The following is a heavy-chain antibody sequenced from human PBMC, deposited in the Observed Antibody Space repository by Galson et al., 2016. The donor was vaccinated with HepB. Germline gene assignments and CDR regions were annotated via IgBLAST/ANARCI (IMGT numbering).Heavy chain of an antibody. V-gene: IGHV1-2*02. CDR1: GYSFAGYY. D-gene: IGHD2-2*02. CDR3: ARVPLHCSSTGCYIDF. CDR2: INPSTGGT. Sequence: SVKVSCKASGYSFAGYYIHWVRQAPGLGLKWMGWINPSTGGTNYAPKFEGRVTMTGDTSISTAYLEVNGLTSDDTAVYYCARVPLHCSSTGCYIDFWGQGSLVTVSS. J-gene: IGHJ4*02.